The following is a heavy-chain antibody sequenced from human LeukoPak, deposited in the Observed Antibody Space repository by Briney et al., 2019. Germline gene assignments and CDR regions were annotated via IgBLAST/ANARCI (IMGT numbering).Heavy chain of an antibody. J-gene: IGHJ6*03. D-gene: IGHD3-3*01. CDR2: IYTSGST. Sequence: TLSLTCTVSGGSISSGSYYWSWIRQPGGKGLEWIGRIYTSGSTNYNPSLKSRVTISVDTSKNQFSLKLSSVTAADTAVYYCASSTVYDFWSGPYYYMDVWGKGTTVTVSS. CDR3: ASSTVYDFWSGPYYYMDV. CDR1: GGSISSGSYY. V-gene: IGHV4-61*02.